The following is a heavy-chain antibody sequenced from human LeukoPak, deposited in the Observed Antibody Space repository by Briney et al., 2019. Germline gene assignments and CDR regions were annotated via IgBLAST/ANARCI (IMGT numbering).Heavy chain of an antibody. J-gene: IGHJ4*02. CDR2: ISHSGST. D-gene: IGHD5-18*01. V-gene: IGHV4-39*07. CDR3: ARGGLDTRRGGYFDY. Sequence: PSETLSLTCTVSGGSISSSSYYWGWIRQPPGKGLEWIGEISHSGSTYYNPSLKSRVTVSVDTSKNQFSLRLSSVTAADTAVYYCARGGLDTRRGGYFDYWGQGILVTVSS. CDR1: GGSISSSSYY.